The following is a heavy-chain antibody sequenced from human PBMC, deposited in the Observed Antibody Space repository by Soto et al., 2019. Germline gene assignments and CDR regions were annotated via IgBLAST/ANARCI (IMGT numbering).Heavy chain of an antibody. Sequence: SGPTLVNPTPTLTLTCTFSGFSLSTSGVGVGWIRQPPGKALEWLALIYWTDDKRYSPTLKSRLTITKDTSKNQVVLTMTNMDPVDTATYYCAHRREGIAAQGFDYWGQGTLVTVSS. J-gene: IGHJ4*02. CDR2: IYWTDDK. CDR3: AHRREGIAAQGFDY. V-gene: IGHV2-5*01. CDR1: GFSLSTSGVG. D-gene: IGHD6-13*01.